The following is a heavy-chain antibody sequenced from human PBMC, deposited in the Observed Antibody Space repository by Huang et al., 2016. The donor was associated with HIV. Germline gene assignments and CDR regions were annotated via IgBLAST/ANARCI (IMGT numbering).Heavy chain of an antibody. CDR2: VDPEDGEK. J-gene: IGHJ4*02. CDR3: ATVYRRFRNHDSGDYYFDY. CDR1: GYTLTELS. V-gene: IGHV1-24*01. D-gene: IGHD3-22*01. Sequence: QVQLVQSGAEVKKPGASVKVSCKVSGYTLTELSMHWVRQAPGKGLEWSGGVDPEDGEKIYAQKVQVRVTMTEDTSTDTAYMELSSLRSEDTAVYYCATVYRRFRNHDSGDYYFDYWDQGTLVTVSS.